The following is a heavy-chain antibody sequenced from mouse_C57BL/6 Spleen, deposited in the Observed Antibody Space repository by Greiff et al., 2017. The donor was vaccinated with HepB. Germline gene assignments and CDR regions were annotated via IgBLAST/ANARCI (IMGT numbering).Heavy chain of an antibody. V-gene: IGHV14-2*01. CDR3: ALITAVDY. CDR2: IDPEDGET. CDR1: GFNIKDYY. Sequence: VQLQESGAELVKPGASVKLSCTASGFNIKDYYMHWVKQRPEQGLEWIGRIDPEDGETNYAAKFQGKATLTADTSSNTAYLQLSSLTSEDTAVYYCALITAVDYWGQGTTLTVSS. J-gene: IGHJ2*01. D-gene: IGHD1-1*01.